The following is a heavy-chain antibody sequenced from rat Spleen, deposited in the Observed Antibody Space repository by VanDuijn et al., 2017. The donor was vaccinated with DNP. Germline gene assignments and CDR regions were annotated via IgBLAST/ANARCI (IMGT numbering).Heavy chain of an antibody. CDR3: AVQLGVFDY. V-gene: IGHV5-7*01. CDR1: GVTFSDYN. CDR2: INYDGSST. D-gene: IGHD5-1*01. J-gene: IGHJ2*01. Sequence: EVQLVETGGGLVQPGRSLKLSCAASGVTFSDYNMAWVRQAPKKGLEWVATINYDGSSTYYRDSVKGRFTISRDNAKSTLYLQMDSLRSEDTATYYCAVQLGVFDYWGQGVMVTVSS.